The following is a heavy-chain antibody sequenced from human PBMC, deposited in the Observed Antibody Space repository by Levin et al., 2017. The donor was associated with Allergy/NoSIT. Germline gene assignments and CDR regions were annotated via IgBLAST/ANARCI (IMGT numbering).Heavy chain of an antibody. V-gene: IGHV3-21*01. D-gene: IGHD6-25*01. CDR3: ASDVLGSSGSYFDS. J-gene: IGHJ4*02. CDR2: ISSSSSYI. Sequence: GGSLRLSCAASGFTFSSYSMNWVRQAPGKGLEWVSSISSSSSYIYYADSVKGRFTISRDNAKNSLYLQMNSLRAEDTPVYYCASDVLGSSGSYFDSCGQGTLVTVSS. CDR1: GFTFSSYS.